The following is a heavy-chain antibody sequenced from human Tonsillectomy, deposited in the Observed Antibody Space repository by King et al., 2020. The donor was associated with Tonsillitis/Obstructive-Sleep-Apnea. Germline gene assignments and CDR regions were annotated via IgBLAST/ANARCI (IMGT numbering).Heavy chain of an antibody. D-gene: IGHD5-18*01. CDR1: GYTFTSYG. CDR2: ISAYNGNT. Sequence: QLVQSGAEVKKPGASVKVSCKASGYTFTSYGISWVRQAPGQGLEWMGWISAYNGNTNYAQKLQGRVTMTTDTSTSTAYMELRSLRSADPAVYYYARDRGYSYGYPPRNNWFDPWGQGTLVTVSS. J-gene: IGHJ5*02. CDR3: ARDRGYSYGYPPRNNWFDP. V-gene: IGHV1-18*01.